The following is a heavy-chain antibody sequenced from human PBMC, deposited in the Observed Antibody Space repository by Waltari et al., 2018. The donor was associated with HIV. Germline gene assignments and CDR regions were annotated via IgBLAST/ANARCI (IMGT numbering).Heavy chain of an antibody. V-gene: IGHV3-30*01. CDR3: ARDSSGYYYVGYGMDV. D-gene: IGHD3-22*01. J-gene: IGHJ6*02. CDR2: ISYDGSNK. CDR1: GFTFNTYA. Sequence: QVQLVESGGGVVQPGRSLRLSCAASGFTFNTYAMYWVRQAPGKGLECVAVISYDGSNKYYADSVKGRFTISRDNSKNTLYLQMNSLRAEDTAVYYCARDSSGYYYVGYGMDVWGQGTTVTVS.